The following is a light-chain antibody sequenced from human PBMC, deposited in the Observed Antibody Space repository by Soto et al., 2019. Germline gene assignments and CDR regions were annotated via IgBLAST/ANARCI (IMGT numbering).Light chain of an antibody. Sequence: EIVLTQSPGTLSLSPGERATLSCRASQSVSSSYLAWYQQKPGQAPRLLIYGASSRATGIPDRFSGSGSGADFTLTISRLEPEDFAVYYRQQYGSSPWTFGQGTKV. CDR1: QSVSSSY. CDR2: GAS. J-gene: IGKJ1*01. V-gene: IGKV3-20*01. CDR3: QQYGSSPWT.